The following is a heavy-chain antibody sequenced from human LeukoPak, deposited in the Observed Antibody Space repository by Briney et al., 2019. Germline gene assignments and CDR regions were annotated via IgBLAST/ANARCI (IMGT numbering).Heavy chain of an antibody. CDR3: ARVLPYSSSWWYFDY. CDR1: GGSISSSSYY. J-gene: IGHJ4*02. D-gene: IGHD6-13*01. Sequence: SETLSLTCTVSGGSISSSSYYWSWIRQPPGKGLEWIGYIYYSGSTNYNPSLKSRVTISLDTSKNQFSLKLSSVTAADTAVYYCARVLPYSSSWWYFDYWGQGTLVTVSS. V-gene: IGHV4-61*01. CDR2: IYYSGST.